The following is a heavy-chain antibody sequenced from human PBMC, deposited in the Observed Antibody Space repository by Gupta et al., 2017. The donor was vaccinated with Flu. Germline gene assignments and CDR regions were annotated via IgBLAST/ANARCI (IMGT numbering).Heavy chain of an antibody. Sequence: EVQLVESGGGLVQPGGSLRLSCSASGFTFSSYAMHWVRQAPGKGLEYVSAISSNGGSTYYADSVKGRFTISRDNSKNTLYLQMRSLRAEETAVYYCVKDRGGQWLVILDYGGQGTLVTVSS. CDR3: VKDRGGQWLVILDY. V-gene: IGHV3-64D*06. D-gene: IGHD6-19*01. CDR2: ISSNGGST. J-gene: IGHJ4*02. CDR1: GFTFSSYA.